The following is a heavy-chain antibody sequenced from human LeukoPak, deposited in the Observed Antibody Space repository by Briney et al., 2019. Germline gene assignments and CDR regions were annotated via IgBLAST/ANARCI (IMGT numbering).Heavy chain of an antibody. D-gene: IGHD6-19*01. J-gene: IGHJ4*02. CDR1: GFTFSNAW. V-gene: IGHV3-11*04. Sequence: GGSLRLSCAASGFTFSNAWMSWVRQAPGKGLEWVSYISSSGSTIYYADSVKGRFTISRDNAKNSLYLQMNSLRAEDTAVYYCASLSSGWYATEDYWGQGTLVTVSS. CDR3: ASLSSGWYATEDY. CDR2: ISSSGSTI.